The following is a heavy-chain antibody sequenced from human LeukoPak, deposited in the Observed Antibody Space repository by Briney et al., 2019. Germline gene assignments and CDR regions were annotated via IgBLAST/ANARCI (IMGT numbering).Heavy chain of an antibody. D-gene: IGHD3-22*01. CDR3: ANLLGANYYDSSGPFDY. CDR1: GFSFGNYA. J-gene: IGHJ4*02. CDR2: ISGSGGST. Sequence: GGSLRLSCVSSGFSFGNYAMSWVRQAPGKGLEWVSSISGSGGSTHYADSVKGRFTISRDKTKNTLYLQMNSLRAEDTAVYYCANLLGANYYDSSGPFDYWGQGTLVTVSS. V-gene: IGHV3-23*01.